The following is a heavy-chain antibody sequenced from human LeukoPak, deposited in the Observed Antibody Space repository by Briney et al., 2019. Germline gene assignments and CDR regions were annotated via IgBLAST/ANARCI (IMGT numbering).Heavy chain of an antibody. D-gene: IGHD2-2*01. Sequence: SVKVSCKASGGTFNNYAITWVRQAPGQGLEWMGGIIPVFGTTNYAQKFQDRVTTTADESTTTAYMELSSLRSEDTAVYYCAREVPTVLLPTAMMGWFDPWGQGTLVTVSS. J-gene: IGHJ5*02. CDR1: GGTFNNYA. CDR3: AREVPTVLLPTAMMGWFDP. V-gene: IGHV1-69*13. CDR2: IIPVFGTT.